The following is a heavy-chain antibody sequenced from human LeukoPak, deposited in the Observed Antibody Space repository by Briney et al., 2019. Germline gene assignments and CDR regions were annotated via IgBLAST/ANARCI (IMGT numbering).Heavy chain of an antibody. CDR2: VSWNTVSM. Sequence: PGRSLRLSCAASGFSFDDYAMHWVRQAPGKGLEWVAGVSWNTVSMGYADSLEGRFRISRDNAKNSLYLQMDSLGAEDTALYYCVKDRTYYYDSNGYYDYWGQGILVTVSS. V-gene: IGHV3-9*01. D-gene: IGHD3-22*01. CDR1: GFSFDDYA. J-gene: IGHJ4*02. CDR3: VKDRTYYYDSNGYYDY.